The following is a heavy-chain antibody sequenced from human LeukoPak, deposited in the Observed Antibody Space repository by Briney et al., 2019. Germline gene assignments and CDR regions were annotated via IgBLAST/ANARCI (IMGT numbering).Heavy chain of an antibody. CDR3: ARDTSSSSDY. CDR2: INWNGGST. CDR1: GFTFSSYW. V-gene: IGHV3-20*04. J-gene: IGHJ4*02. D-gene: IGHD6-6*01. Sequence: PGGSLRLSCAASGFTFSSYWMHWVRQAPGKGLEWVSGINWNGGSTGYADSVKGRFTISRDNAKNSLYLQMNSLRAEDTALYYCARDTSSSSDYWGQGTLVTVSS.